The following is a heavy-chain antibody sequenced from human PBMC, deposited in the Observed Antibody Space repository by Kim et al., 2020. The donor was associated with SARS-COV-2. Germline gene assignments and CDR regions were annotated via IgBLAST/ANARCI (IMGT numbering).Heavy chain of an antibody. CDR3: ARVRGEYYDFWSGSLGY. J-gene: IGHJ4*02. V-gene: IGHV1-69*13. Sequence: SVKVSCKASGGTFSSYAISWVRQAPGQGLEWMGGIIPIFGTANYAQKFQGRVTITSDESTSTAYMELSSLRSEDTAVYYCARVRGEYYDFWSGSLGYWGQGTLVTVSS. CDR2: IIPIFGTA. D-gene: IGHD3-3*01. CDR1: GGTFSSYA.